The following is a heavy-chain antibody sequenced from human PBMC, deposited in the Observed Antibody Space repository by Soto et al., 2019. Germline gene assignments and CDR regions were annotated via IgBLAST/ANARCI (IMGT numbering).Heavy chain of an antibody. J-gene: IGHJ4*02. D-gene: IGHD3-16*01. CDR2: IYYSGST. CDR1: GGSISSYY. Sequence: ASETLSLTCTVSGGSISSYYWSWIRQPPGKGLEWIGYIYYSGSTNYNPSLKSRVTISVDTSKNQFPLKLSSVTAADTAVYYCARGSFMITFGGVFYFDYWGQGTLVTAPQ. CDR3: ARGSFMITFGGVFYFDY. V-gene: IGHV4-59*01.